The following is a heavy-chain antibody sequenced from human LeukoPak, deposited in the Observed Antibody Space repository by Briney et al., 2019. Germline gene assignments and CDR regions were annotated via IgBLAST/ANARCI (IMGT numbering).Heavy chain of an antibody. CDR1: TSTFDDYG. CDR2: INWNGGST. D-gene: IGHD6-19*01. CDR3: AMGDSSGWYFDY. V-gene: IGHV3-20*04. Sequence: GGSLGLSCAASTSTFDDYGMSWVRQVPGKGLEWVSGINWNGGSTGYADSVKGRFTISRDNAKNSLFLQMNSLRAEDTALYYCAMGDSSGWYFDYWGQGTLVTVSS. J-gene: IGHJ4*02.